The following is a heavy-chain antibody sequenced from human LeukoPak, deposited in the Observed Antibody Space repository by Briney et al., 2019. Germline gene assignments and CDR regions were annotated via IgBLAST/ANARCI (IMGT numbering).Heavy chain of an antibody. CDR3: ARHGGYYFDY. J-gene: IGHJ4*02. D-gene: IGHD3-16*01. V-gene: IGHV4-34*01. CDR1: GGSFSGYY. Sequence: SETLSLTCAVYGGSFSGYYWSWIRQPPGKGLEWIGQIRHTGSTAYNPSLRSRVTISGDTSKNQFSLKLSSVTAADTAVYYCARHGGYYFDYWGQGTLVTVSS. CDR2: IRHTGST.